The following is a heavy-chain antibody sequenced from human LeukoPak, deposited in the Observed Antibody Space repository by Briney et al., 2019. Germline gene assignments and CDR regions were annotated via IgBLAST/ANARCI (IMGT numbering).Heavy chain of an antibody. CDR3: AREGGRKGYYYDSSGYYSTPFDY. J-gene: IGHJ4*02. D-gene: IGHD3-22*01. V-gene: IGHV3-23*01. CDR1: GFTFTSYS. Sequence: GGSLRLSCAASGFTFTSYSMNWVRQAPGKGLEWVSTISGGGGSTYYADSVKGRFTISRDNSKNTLYLQMNSLRADDTAVYYCAREGGRKGYYYDSSGYYSTPFDYWGQGTLVTVSS. CDR2: ISGGGGST.